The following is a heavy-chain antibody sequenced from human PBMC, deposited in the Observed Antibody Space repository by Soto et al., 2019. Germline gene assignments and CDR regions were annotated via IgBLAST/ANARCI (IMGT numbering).Heavy chain of an antibody. V-gene: IGHV1-18*01. D-gene: IGHD4-17*01. CDR1: GYTFTSYG. Sequence: ASVKVSCKASGYTFTSYGISWVRQAPGQGLEWMGWISAYNGNTNYAQKLQGRVTMTTDTSTSTAYLELRSLRFDDTAVYYCARGMTTVTDFDYWGQGTLVTVSS. CDR2: ISAYNGNT. J-gene: IGHJ4*02. CDR3: ARGMTTVTDFDY.